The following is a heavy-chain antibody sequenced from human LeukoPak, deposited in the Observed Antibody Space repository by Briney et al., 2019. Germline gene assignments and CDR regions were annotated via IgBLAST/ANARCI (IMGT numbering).Heavy chain of an antibody. CDR1: EYTFIELS. D-gene: IGHD5-12*01. CDR3: ATELPIKTSGYEMGY. Sequence: EASVKVSCKVSEYTFIELSIHWVRQAPGKGLEWMGGFDPEDGETIYAQKFQGRVTMTEDTSTDTAYMELSSLRSEDTAVYYCATELPIKTSGYEMGYWGQGTLVTVSS. V-gene: IGHV1-24*01. CDR2: FDPEDGET. J-gene: IGHJ4*02.